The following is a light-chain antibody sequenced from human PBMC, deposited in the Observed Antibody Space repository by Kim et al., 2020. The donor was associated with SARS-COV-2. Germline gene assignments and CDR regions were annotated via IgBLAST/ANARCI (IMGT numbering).Light chain of an antibody. V-gene: IGLV1-44*01. Sequence: GQRVTISCSGGSSNVGRHFVNWYQQRPGPAPKVFIYNDYQRPSGVPDRFSGSRSGPSASLAISGLQSEDEADYYCATWDVSLNGWVFGGGTQLTVL. J-gene: IGLJ3*02. CDR1: SSNVGRHF. CDR3: ATWDVSLNGWV. CDR2: NDY.